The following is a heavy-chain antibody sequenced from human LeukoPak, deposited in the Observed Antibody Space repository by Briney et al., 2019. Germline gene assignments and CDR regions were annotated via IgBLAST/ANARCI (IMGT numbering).Heavy chain of an antibody. CDR3: ARAFSGAFDI. V-gene: IGHV4-59*08. CDR2: IYYSGST. CDR1: GGSISSYY. Sequence: SETLSLTCTVSGGSISSYYWSWIRQPPGKRLEWIGDIYYSGSTNYNPSLKSRVTISVDTSKNQFSLKLSSVTAADTAGYYCARAFSGAFDIWGQGTMVTVSS. J-gene: IGHJ3*02.